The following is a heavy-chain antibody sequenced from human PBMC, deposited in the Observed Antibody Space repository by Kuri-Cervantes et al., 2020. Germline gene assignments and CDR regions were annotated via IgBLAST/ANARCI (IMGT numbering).Heavy chain of an antibody. V-gene: IGHV3-30*03. CDR3: ARGLWVAAAGTFFDY. CDR1: GFTFSSYG. J-gene: IGHJ4*02. CDR2: ISYDGSNK. Sequence: LSLTCAASGFTFSSYGMHWVRQAPGKGLEWVAVISYDGSNKYYADSVKGRFTISRDNAKNSLYLQMNSLRDEDTAVYYCARGLWVAAAGTFFDYWGQGTLVTVSS. D-gene: IGHD6-13*01.